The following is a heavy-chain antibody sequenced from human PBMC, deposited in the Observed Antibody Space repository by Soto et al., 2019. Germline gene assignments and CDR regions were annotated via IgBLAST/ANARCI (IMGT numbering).Heavy chain of an antibody. Sequence: QVQLVESGGGLVKPGGSLRLSCAASGFSFSDYYMAWIRQAPGKWLEWVSYISFSTTSIYYADSVKGRFTISRYNAKHSLYLQMNSLRVEDTAVYYCARDIEPPGLFFDYWGQGSLVTVSS. V-gene: IGHV3-11*01. J-gene: IGHJ4*02. CDR3: ARDIEPPGLFFDY. CDR1: GFSFSDYY. D-gene: IGHD6-13*01. CDR2: ISFSTTSI.